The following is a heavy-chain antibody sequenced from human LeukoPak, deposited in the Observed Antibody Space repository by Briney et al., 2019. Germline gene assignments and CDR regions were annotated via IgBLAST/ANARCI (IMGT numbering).Heavy chain of an antibody. CDR2: MSSGSRYI. V-gene: IGHV3-21*06. Sequence: GSLRLSCTASGFSFSTYAMTWVRQAPGKGLEWISSMSSGSRYIYYADSVRGRFTTSRDNTKNSLYLLMNNLRAEDTAIYYCARDRPTGASRVFVVQWGQGTPVTVSS. CDR3: ARDRPTGASRVFVVQ. D-gene: IGHD2-15*01. J-gene: IGHJ4*02. CDR1: GFSFSTYA.